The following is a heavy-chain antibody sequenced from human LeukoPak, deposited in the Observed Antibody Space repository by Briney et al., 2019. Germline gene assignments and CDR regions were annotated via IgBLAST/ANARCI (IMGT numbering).Heavy chain of an antibody. J-gene: IGHJ4*02. CDR3: ARGKSSTTGAKSDFDY. V-gene: IGHV4-34*01. D-gene: IGHD1-1*01. CDR2: INHSGST. Sequence: SETLSLTCAVYGGSLSGYYWSWIRQPPGKGLEWIGEINHSGSTNYNPPLKSRVTISVDTSKNQFSLKLSSVTAADTAVYYCARGKSSTTGAKSDFDYWGQGTLVTVPS. CDR1: GGSLSGYY.